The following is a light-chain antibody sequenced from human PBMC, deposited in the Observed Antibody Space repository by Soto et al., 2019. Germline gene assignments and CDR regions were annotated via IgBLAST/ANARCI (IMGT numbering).Light chain of an antibody. CDR1: QSITSSF. CDR2: GAS. J-gene: IGKJ1*01. V-gene: IGKV3-20*01. CDR3: QQYNNWPWT. Sequence: SPGARASLSCGASQSITSSFLAWYQQKPGQAPRLLIYGASSRATGIPDRFSGTGSETDFTLTINRLEPEDFAVYYCQQYNNWPWTFGQGTKVDIK.